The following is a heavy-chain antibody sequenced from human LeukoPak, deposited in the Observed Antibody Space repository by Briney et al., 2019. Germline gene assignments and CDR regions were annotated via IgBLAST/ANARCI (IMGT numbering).Heavy chain of an antibody. CDR2: IYYSGST. Sequence: SETLSLTCTVSGGSISSSSCYWGWIRQPPGKGLEWIGSIYYSGSTYYNPSLKSRVTISVDTSKNQFSLKLSSVTAADTAVYYCARGRGYSGYDYWGQGTLVTVSS. V-gene: IGHV4-39*01. D-gene: IGHD5-12*01. CDR1: GGSISSSSCY. J-gene: IGHJ4*02. CDR3: ARGRGYSGYDY.